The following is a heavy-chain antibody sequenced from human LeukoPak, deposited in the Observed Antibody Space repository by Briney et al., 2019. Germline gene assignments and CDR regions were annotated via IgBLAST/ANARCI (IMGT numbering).Heavy chain of an antibody. CDR3: ARDWGSIAVAGRRVDALDI. CDR1: GFTVSSNY. V-gene: IGHV3-66*01. CDR2: IYSGGST. J-gene: IGHJ3*02. Sequence: HPGGSLRLSCAASGFTVSSNYMSWVRQAPGKGLEWVSVIYSGGSTYYADSVKGRFTISRDNSKNTLYLQMNSLRAEDTAVYYCARDWGSIAVAGRRVDALDIWGQGTMVTVSS. D-gene: IGHD6-19*01.